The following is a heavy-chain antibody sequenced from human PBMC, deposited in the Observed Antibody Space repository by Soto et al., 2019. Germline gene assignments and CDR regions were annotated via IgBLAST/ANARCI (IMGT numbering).Heavy chain of an antibody. V-gene: IGHV1-69*12. CDR2: IMPVFPTP. CDR1: GGTFSTSA. CDR3: ARDKDRLPLGGNYYYILDV. D-gene: IGHD5-12*01. J-gene: IGHJ6*02. Sequence: VQLEQSGPEVKKPGSSVKVSCKASGGTFSTSALSWVRQAPGQGLEWMGGIMPVFPTPDYAQKFQGRVTITADESTSTAYMGLGGLTSDCTAVYYCARDKDRLPLGGNYYYILDVWGQGTGVTVSS.